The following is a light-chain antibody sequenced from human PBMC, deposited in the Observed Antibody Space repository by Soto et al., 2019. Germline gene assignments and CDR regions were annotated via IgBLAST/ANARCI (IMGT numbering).Light chain of an antibody. V-gene: IGLV2-8*01. Sequence: QSVLTQPSSASVSPVHSVTVWCTGTSNDIGAYNYVSWYQHHPGKAPKLSIYEVLRRPSGVPDRFSASKSGNTASLTVSGLQPEDEADYYCLSYVGRETGVFGSGTKVTVL. J-gene: IGLJ1*01. CDR1: SNDIGAYNY. CDR2: EVL. CDR3: LSYVGRETGV.